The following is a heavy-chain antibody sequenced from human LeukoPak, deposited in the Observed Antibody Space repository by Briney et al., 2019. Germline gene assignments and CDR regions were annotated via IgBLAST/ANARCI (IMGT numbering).Heavy chain of an antibody. Sequence: GGSLRLSCAASGFNFDDYGMNWVRQAPGKGLEWVSGINWSGGSTSYADSVKGRFTISRDNAKNSLYLQMNSLRAEDTALYYCARDRYSNFNSYMDVWGKGTMVTVSS. CDR1: GFNFDDYG. J-gene: IGHJ6*03. CDR3: ARDRYSNFNSYMDV. CDR2: INWSGGST. V-gene: IGHV3-20*04. D-gene: IGHD4-11*01.